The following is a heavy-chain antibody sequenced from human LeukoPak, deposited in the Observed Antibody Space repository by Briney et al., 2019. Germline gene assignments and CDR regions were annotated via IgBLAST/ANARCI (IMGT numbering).Heavy chain of an antibody. CDR1: GFTFSDYY. CDR2: IKQDGSEK. J-gene: IGHJ4*02. D-gene: IGHD6-19*01. V-gene: IGHV3-7*01. CDR3: ARQPRGYFDY. Sequence: GGSLRLSCAASGFTFSDYYMSWIRQAPGKGLEWVANIKQDGSEKWFVDSVKGRFTISRDNAKNSLYLQMKSLRAEDTAVYYCARQPRGYFDYWGQGTLVTVSS.